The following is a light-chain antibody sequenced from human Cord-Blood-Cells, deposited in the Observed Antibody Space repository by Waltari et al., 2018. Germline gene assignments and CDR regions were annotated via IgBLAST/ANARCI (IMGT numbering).Light chain of an antibody. Sequence: SALTQPPSASGSPGQSVTISCTGTSSAVGGSYYVSWYHQHPGKAPKLMTYEVSKRPSGVPDLVSGSKSGSTASLTVSGLQAEDEADYYCSSYAGSNNLVFGGGTKRTVL. CDR1: SSAVGGSYY. J-gene: IGLJ3*02. V-gene: IGLV2-8*01. CDR2: EVS. CDR3: SSYAGSNNLV.